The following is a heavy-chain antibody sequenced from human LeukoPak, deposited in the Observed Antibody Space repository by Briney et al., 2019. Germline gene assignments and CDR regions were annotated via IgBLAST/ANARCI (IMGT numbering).Heavy chain of an antibody. J-gene: IGHJ6*02. Sequence: GGSLRLSCSASGFTFSSYAMHWVRQAPGKGLEYVSAISSNGGSTYYADSVKGRFTISRDNSKNTLYLQMSSLRAEDTAVYYCVKSRGGYSYGWSLRYYYGMDVWGQGTTVTVSS. CDR1: GFTFSSYA. V-gene: IGHV3-64D*09. CDR3: VKSRGGYSYGWSLRYYYGMDV. CDR2: ISSNGGST. D-gene: IGHD5-18*01.